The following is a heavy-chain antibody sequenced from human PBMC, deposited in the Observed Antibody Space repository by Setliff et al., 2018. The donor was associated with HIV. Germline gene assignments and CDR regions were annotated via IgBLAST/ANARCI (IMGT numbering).Heavy chain of an antibody. CDR2: IYHSGST. CDR1: GYTISSGYY. D-gene: IGHD6-19*01. J-gene: IGHJ4*02. CDR3: ARQIAVAATPHYFDY. Sequence: LSLTCAVSGYTISSGYYWGWIRQPPGKGLEWIGSIYHSGSTYYNPSLKSRVTISVDTSKNQFSLKLSSVTAADTAVYYCARQIAVAATPHYFDYWGQGTLVTVSS. V-gene: IGHV4-38-2*01.